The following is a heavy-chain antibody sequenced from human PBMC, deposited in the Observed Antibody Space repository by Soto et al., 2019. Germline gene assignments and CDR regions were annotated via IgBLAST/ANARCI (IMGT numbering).Heavy chain of an antibody. V-gene: IGHV4-61*01. CDR3: ARDHDFIRGGHNYHGLDV. CDR1: GGSVSGHYY. CDR2: IHYTRGT. D-gene: IGHD3-3*01. J-gene: IGHJ6*02. Sequence: SETLSLTCTVSGGSVSGHYYWNWIRQPPGKGLEWIGYIHYTRGTNHNPSPKSRLTISVDTSMNQFSMKLSSVTGADTAVYYCARDHDFIRGGHNYHGLDVWGQGTTVTVSS.